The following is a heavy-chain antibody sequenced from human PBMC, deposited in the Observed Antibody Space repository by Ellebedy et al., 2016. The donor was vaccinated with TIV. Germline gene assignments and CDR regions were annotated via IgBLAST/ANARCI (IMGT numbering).Heavy chain of an antibody. Sequence: GGSLRLSXAASGFTFDDYAMYWVRQAPGRGLEWVSGISWNSGSIGYADSVKGRFTISRDNAKNSLYLQMNSLRAEDTALYYCAAAAGAGDDAFDIWGQGTMVTVSS. CDR1: GFTFDDYA. J-gene: IGHJ3*02. V-gene: IGHV3-9*01. CDR3: AAAAGAGDDAFDI. D-gene: IGHD6-13*01. CDR2: ISWNSGSI.